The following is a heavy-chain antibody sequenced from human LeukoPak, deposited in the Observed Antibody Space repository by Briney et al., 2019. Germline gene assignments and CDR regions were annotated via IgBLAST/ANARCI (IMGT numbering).Heavy chain of an antibody. CDR2: INPNSGGT. CDR1: GYTFTGYY. Sequence: ASVKVSCKASGYTFTGYYMHWVRQAPGQGLEWMGWINPNSGGTNYAQKFQGRVTMTRDTSICTAYMELSRLRSDDTAVYYCARVRCTNGVCYKRWFDPWGQGTLVTVSS. J-gene: IGHJ5*02. V-gene: IGHV1-2*02. CDR3: ARVRCTNGVCYKRWFDP. D-gene: IGHD2-8*01.